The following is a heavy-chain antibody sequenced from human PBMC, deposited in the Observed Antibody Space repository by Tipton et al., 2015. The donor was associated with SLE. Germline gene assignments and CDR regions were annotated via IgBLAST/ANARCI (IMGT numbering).Heavy chain of an antibody. CDR1: GGSISSSW. D-gene: IGHD1-26*01. V-gene: IGHV4-4*02. J-gene: IGHJ3*02. CDR3: ARHEAYSGSSPFDI. CDR2: IYHSESL. Sequence: TLSLTCTVSGGSISSSWWSWVRQPPGKGLEWIGDIYHSESLNYNPSLKSRVTISIDTSKNQFSLKLTSVTAADTAVYYCARHEAYSGSSPFDIWGHGTMVTVSS.